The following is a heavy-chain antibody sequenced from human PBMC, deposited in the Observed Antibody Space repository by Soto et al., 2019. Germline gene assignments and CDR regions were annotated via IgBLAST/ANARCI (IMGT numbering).Heavy chain of an antibody. CDR3: ARIMITFGGVIVMDAFDI. J-gene: IGHJ3*02. CDR2: IYYSGST. Sequence: SETLSLTCTVSGGSISSGDYYWSWIRQPPGQGLEWIGYIYYSGSTYYNPSLKSRVTISVDTSKNQFSLKLSSVTAADTAVYYCARIMITFGGVIVMDAFDIWGQGTMVTVSS. CDR1: GGSISSGDYY. D-gene: IGHD3-16*02. V-gene: IGHV4-30-4*01.